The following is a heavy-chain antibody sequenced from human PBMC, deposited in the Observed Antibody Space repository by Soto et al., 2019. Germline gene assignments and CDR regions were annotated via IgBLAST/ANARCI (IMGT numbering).Heavy chain of an antibody. D-gene: IGHD4-4*01. V-gene: IGHV4-61*08. CDR1: GGSIDSGDYY. J-gene: IGHJ5*02. Sequence: NPSQTLSLTCTVPGGSIDSGDYYWSWIRQPPGKGLEWIGYVYYSGTTNYNPFLKSRVTLSLDKSKNQFSLKMNSVTAADTAVYYCARAVIAPPNYFGPWGQGTLVTVSS. CDR3: ARAVIAPPNYFGP. CDR2: VYYSGTT.